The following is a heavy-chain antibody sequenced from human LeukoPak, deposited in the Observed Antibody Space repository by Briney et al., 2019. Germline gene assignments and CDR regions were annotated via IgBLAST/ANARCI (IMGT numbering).Heavy chain of an antibody. J-gene: IGHJ3*02. CDR1: GGSFTPYY. V-gene: IGHV4-59*01. CDR3: ARGFDGPNAFDI. D-gene: IGHD3-9*01. Sequence: SETLSLTSTVSGGSFTPYYWSWIRQPPGKGLEWIGHISYSGSINYNPSLKSRVTVSIDTSKNQVSLKLSSMTAADTAVYYCARGFDGPNAFDIWGQGTMVTVSS. CDR2: ISYSGSI.